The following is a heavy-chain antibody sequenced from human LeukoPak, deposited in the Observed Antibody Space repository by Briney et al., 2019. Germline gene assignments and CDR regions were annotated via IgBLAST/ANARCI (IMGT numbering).Heavy chain of an antibody. V-gene: IGHV3-33*08. J-gene: IGHJ4*02. CDR1: GFTVSSHG. CDR2: IWYDGSNK. D-gene: IGHD1-26*01. CDR3: ARDNGWELRGFDY. Sequence: GGSLRLSCAASGFTVSSHGMHWVRQAPGKGLEWVAVIWYDGSNKYYADSVKGRFTISRDNSKNTLYLQVNSLRAEDTAVYYCARDNGWELRGFDYWGQGTLVTVSS.